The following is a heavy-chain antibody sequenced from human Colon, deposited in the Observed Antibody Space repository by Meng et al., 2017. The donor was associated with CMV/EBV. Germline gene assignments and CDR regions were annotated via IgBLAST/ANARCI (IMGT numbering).Heavy chain of an antibody. Sequence: GESLKISCVASGFNFNIYAINWVRQGPGKVLEWVSAISGSVDTTHYAASVQGRFTISRDNSKNTVYLQMDSLRAEDTAVYYCAKPHADYYYDKTGGYGMDVWGQGTTVTVSS. V-gene: IGHV3-23*01. D-gene: IGHD3-22*01. CDR2: ISGSVDTT. CDR1: GFNFNIYA. CDR3: AKPHADYYYDKTGGYGMDV. J-gene: IGHJ6*02.